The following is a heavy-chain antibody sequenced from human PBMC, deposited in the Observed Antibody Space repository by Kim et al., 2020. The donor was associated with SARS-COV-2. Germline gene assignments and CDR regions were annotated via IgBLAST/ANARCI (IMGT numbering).Heavy chain of an antibody. CDR1: GGSISSYY. CDR2: IYYSGST. CDR3: ATISYDEVRFSGSESYYARRWQPYGMDV. V-gene: IGHV4-59*08. J-gene: IGHJ6*02. Sequence: SETLSLTCTVSGGSISSYYWSWIRQPPGKGLEWIGYIYYSGSTNYNPSLKSRVTISVDSSKNHFSLKLSSVTAADTAVYYCATISYDEVRFSGSESYYARRWQPYGMDVWGQGTTVTVSS. D-gene: IGHD3-10*01.